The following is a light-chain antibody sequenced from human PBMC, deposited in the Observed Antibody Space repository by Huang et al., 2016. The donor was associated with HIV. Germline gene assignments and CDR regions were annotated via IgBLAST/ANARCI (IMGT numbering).Light chain of an antibody. V-gene: IGKV1-39*01. Sequence: DIQMTQSPSSLSASVGDRVTITCRASQSISSYLNWYQQNPGKAPKLLIYAASSLQSWGPSRFSGSGSGTDFTLTISRLQPEDFATYSCQQTYNAPWTFGQGTKVDIK. CDR2: AAS. J-gene: IGKJ1*01. CDR3: QQTYNAPWT. CDR1: QSISSY.